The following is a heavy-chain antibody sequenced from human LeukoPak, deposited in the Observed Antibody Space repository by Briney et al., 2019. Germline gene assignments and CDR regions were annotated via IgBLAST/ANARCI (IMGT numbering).Heavy chain of an antibody. Sequence: GASVKVSCKASGYAFTGYYLFWVRQAPGQGLEWMGWISADNGDTNYAQKLHDRVTMTTDTSTSTAYMELRSLRSDDTAVYYCARDWSSNSHIVTDYWGQGTLVTVSS. CDR1: GYAFTGYY. V-gene: IGHV1-18*04. J-gene: IGHJ4*02. D-gene: IGHD2-2*01. CDR2: ISADNGDT. CDR3: ARDWSSNSHIVTDY.